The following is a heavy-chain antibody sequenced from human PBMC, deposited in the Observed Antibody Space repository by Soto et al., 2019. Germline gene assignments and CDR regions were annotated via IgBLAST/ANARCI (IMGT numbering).Heavy chain of an antibody. J-gene: IGHJ3*02. CDR3: VVTTSTFGI. Sequence: EVQLVESGGGLVQPGGSLRLSCEGSGFTCSNYWMHWVRQAPGKGLEWVANIKQDGSEKTDVDSVKGRFTISRDNAKNPLYLQMNSLRVEDTAVYYCVVTTSTFGIWGQGAMVTVSS. D-gene: IGHD2-21*02. V-gene: IGHV3-7*05. CDR1: GFTCSNYW. CDR2: IKQDGSEK.